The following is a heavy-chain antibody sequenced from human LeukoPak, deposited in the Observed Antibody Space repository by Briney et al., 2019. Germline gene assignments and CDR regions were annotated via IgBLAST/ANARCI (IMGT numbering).Heavy chain of an antibody. CDR3: EKEQRIRHCSEGVCMEGYYFDY. D-gene: IGHD2-8*01. CDR1: GFNFNMFA. Sequence: PGGSLRLSCTGSGFNFNMFAMNWVRQAPGQGLEWVSGLSRGGGTTNYADSVKGRFTISRDKSKNMVFLQMNSLRPEDTAVYYCEKEQRIRHCSEGVCMEGYYFDYWSQGSLVTVSS. J-gene: IGHJ4*02. V-gene: IGHV3-23*01. CDR2: LSRGGGTT.